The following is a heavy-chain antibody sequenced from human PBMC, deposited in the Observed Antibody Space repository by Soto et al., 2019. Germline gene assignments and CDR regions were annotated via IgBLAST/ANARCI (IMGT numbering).Heavy chain of an antibody. CDR2: IWIDGSTK. CDR3: GRGGFSTNWRFDY. V-gene: IGHV3-33*08. CDR1: GFTFSDYA. Sequence: QVQLVESGGGVVQPGRSLRLSCAASGFTFSDYAMHWVRQAPGKGQELVASIWIDGSTKYDADSVKGRFTISRDNSKNTVYLQMTSLRAEDSALYHCGRGGFSTNWRFDYWGQGTLVAVSS. J-gene: IGHJ4*02. D-gene: IGHD6-13*01.